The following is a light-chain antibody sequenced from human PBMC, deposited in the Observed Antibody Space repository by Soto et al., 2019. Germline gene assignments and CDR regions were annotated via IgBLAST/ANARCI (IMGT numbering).Light chain of an antibody. CDR1: SSDIGGYNY. J-gene: IGLJ1*01. Sequence: QSALTQPASVSGSPGQSITISCTGTSSDIGGYNYVSWYQHHPGKAPKLMIYEVINRPSGVSNRFSGSKSGNTASLTISGLQTENEAVYYCSSYTSSSLYVFGTGTKLTVL. V-gene: IGLV2-14*01. CDR2: EVI. CDR3: SSYTSSSLYV.